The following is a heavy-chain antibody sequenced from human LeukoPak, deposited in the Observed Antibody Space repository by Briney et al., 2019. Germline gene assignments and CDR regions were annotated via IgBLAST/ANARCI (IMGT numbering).Heavy chain of an antibody. Sequence: SETLSLTCTVSGGSNSSSSYYWGWIRQPPGKGLEWVGSIYYSGSTYYNPSLKSRVTISVDTSKNQFSLKLSSVTAADTAVYYCARGSYLDYWGQGTLVTVSS. CDR1: GGSNSSSSYY. D-gene: IGHD3-16*02. CDR3: ARGSYLDY. CDR2: IYYSGST. J-gene: IGHJ4*02. V-gene: IGHV4-39*01.